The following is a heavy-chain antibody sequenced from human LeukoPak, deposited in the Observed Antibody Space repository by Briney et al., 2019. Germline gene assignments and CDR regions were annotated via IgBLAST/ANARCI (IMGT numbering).Heavy chain of an antibody. Sequence: ASVKVSCKASGGTFSSYAISWVRQAPGQGLEWMGGIIPIFGTANYAQKFQGRVTITADESTSTAYMELSSLRSEDTAVYYCAKDIVVVPAAMADDAFDIWGQGTMVTVSS. CDR1: GGTFSSYA. J-gene: IGHJ3*02. V-gene: IGHV1-69*13. CDR3: AKDIVVVPAAMADDAFDI. D-gene: IGHD2-2*01. CDR2: IIPIFGTA.